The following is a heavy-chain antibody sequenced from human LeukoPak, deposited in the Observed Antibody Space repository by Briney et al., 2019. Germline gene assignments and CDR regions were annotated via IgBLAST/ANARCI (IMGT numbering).Heavy chain of an antibody. CDR3: AKKVFGGVDI. J-gene: IGHJ3*02. CDR2: ISASGART. D-gene: IGHD3-16*01. V-gene: IGHV3-23*01. CDR1: GFTFTNYA. Sequence: PGGSLRLSCAASGFTFTNYAMSWVRQAPGKGLEWVSAISASGARTYYADFVKGRFTISRDNSKNTLYLQMNSLRAEHTAVYYCAKKVFGGVDIWGQGTMVTVSS.